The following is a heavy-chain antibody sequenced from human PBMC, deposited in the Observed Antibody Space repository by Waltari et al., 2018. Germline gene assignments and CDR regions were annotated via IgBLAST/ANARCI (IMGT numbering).Heavy chain of an antibody. CDR3: ARDRGRGLYLDS. Sequence: QLQLQQSDPGLVKPSESLSLTCAVSGDSMSNDDLWNWVRQPPGKGLEWIGQVHRSGRTNYNPSLESRVTVSIDTSNKQFSLKVSSATAADTAIYYCARDRGRGLYLDSWGQGTLVTVSP. D-gene: IGHD2-15*01. V-gene: IGHV4-4*02. J-gene: IGHJ4*02. CDR1: GDSMSNDDL. CDR2: VHRSGRT.